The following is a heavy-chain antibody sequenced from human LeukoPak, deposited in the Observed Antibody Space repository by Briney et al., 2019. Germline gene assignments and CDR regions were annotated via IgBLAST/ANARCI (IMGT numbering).Heavy chain of an antibody. Sequence: GGSLRLSCAASGFIFDDYDMSWVRQAPGKGLEWVSGINWNGGSTAYADSVKGRFTISRDNSKNTLYLQMNSLRAEDTAVYYCTKEMRYYDSSGSPPDAFDIWGQGTMVTVSS. J-gene: IGHJ3*02. CDR3: TKEMRYYDSSGSPPDAFDI. CDR2: INWNGGST. D-gene: IGHD3-22*01. V-gene: IGHV3-20*04. CDR1: GFIFDDYD.